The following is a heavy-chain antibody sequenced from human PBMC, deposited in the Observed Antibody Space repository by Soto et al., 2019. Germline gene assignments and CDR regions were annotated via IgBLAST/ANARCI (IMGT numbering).Heavy chain of an antibody. D-gene: IGHD6-13*01. CDR1: GYSFTSYW. J-gene: IGHJ5*02. V-gene: IGHV5-51*01. Sequence: GESLKISCKGSGYSFTSYWIGWVRQMPGKGLEWMGIIYPGDSDTRYSPSFQGQVTISADKSISTAYLQWSTLKASDTAMYFCARVAAAATVYNWFDPWGQGTLVTVSS. CDR2: IYPGDSDT. CDR3: ARVAAAATVYNWFDP.